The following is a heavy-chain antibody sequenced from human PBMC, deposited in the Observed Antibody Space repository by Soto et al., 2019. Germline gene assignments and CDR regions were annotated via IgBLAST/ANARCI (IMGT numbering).Heavy chain of an antibody. J-gene: IGHJ4*02. D-gene: IGHD2-21*01. Sequence: SETLSLTCTVSGASVSSNSFCWGWIRQPPGRGLEWIGSIFYSGSSYYNASLKSRVTMSVDTSKNQFSLKLSSVTAADTAVYYCARHDSGPLDNWGQGTLVTVSS. V-gene: IGHV4-39*01. CDR1: GASVSSNSFC. CDR3: ARHDSGPLDN. CDR2: IFYSGSS.